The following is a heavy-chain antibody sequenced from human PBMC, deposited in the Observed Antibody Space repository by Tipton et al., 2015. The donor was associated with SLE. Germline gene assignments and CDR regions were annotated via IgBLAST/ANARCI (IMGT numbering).Heavy chain of an antibody. CDR3: ARYYYDSSGYYHYYYYGMDV. V-gene: IGHV1-18*01. CDR1: GYTFTSYD. Sequence: QLVQSGAEVKKPGASVKVSCKASGYTFTSYDISWVRQAPGQGLEWMGWISVYNGNTNYAQKLQGRVTMTTDTSTSTAYMELRSLRSDDTAVYYCARYYYDSSGYYHYYYYGMDVWGQGTTVTVSS. J-gene: IGHJ6*02. CDR2: ISVYNGNT. D-gene: IGHD3-22*01.